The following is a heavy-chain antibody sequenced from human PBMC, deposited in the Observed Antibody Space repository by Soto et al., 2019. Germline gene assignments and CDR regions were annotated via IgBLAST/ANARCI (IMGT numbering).Heavy chain of an antibody. V-gene: IGHV4-61*01. J-gene: IGHJ4*02. CDR3: ARDYCSGGSCYFYDY. D-gene: IGHD2-15*01. Sequence: TSETLSLTCTVSGGSISSGCYYWSWIRQHPGKGLEWIGYIYYSGSTYYNPSLKSRVTISVDTSKNQFSLKLSSVTAADTAVYYCARDYCSGGSCYFYDYWAQGTLVTVSS. CDR2: IYYSGST. CDR1: GGSISSGCYY.